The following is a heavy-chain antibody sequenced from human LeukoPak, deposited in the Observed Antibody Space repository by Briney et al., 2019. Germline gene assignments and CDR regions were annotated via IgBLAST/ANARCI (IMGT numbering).Heavy chain of an antibody. Sequence: GESLKISCKGSGYSFTSYWIGWVRQMPGKGLEWMGIIYPGEYDTRYSPSFRGQVTISADKSISTAYLQWSSLKASDTAIYYCARLLTSGYCSGGSCKSHFDYWGQGTLVTVSS. V-gene: IGHV5-51*01. J-gene: IGHJ4*02. CDR2: IYPGEYDT. CDR3: ARLLTSGYCSGGSCKSHFDY. D-gene: IGHD2-15*01. CDR1: GYSFTSYW.